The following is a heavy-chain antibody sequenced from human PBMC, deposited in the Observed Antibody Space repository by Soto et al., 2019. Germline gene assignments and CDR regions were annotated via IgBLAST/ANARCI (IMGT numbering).Heavy chain of an antibody. Sequence: QVQLQESGPGLVKPSETLSLTCTVSGGSISSYYWSWFRQSPGKGLEWIGHIFYSGITEFNSSLKSRLTISIDTSKSQVYLKLSSVTAADTAVYYCARDSQVGRVWCQGTTVTVSS. J-gene: IGHJ6*02. CDR1: GGSISSYY. CDR3: ARDSQVGRV. CDR2: IFYSGIT. D-gene: IGHD1-26*01. V-gene: IGHV4-59*01.